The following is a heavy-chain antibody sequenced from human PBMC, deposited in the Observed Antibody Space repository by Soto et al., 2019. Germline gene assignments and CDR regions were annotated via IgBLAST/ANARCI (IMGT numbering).Heavy chain of an antibody. J-gene: IGHJ4*02. CDR2: ISSSSITI. CDR3: ATLYTGSARLDF. Sequence: EVQLVESGGGLVQPGGSLRLSCAASGFTFSSYNMNWVRQAPGKGLEWVSYISSSSITIYYADSVKGRFTISRDNAKSSLYLQMNSLRDEDTAVYYCATLYTGSARLDFWGQGALVTVSS. CDR1: GFTFSSYN. D-gene: IGHD1-26*01. V-gene: IGHV3-48*02.